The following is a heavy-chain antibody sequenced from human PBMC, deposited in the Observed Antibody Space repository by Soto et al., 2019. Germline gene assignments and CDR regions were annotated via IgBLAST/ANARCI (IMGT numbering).Heavy chain of an antibody. CDR3: ARHSLLSTRYFDWLSYFDY. V-gene: IGHV4-39*01. Sequence: SETLSLTSTVSGCTISSSSYYWGWIRQPPGKGLEWIGSIYYNENTYYNPSLKSRVTISVDTSKNQFSLKLSSVTAADTAVYSCARHSLLSTRYFDWLSYFDYWGQGTLVTVS. D-gene: IGHD3-9*01. CDR2: IYYNENT. J-gene: IGHJ4*02. CDR1: GCTISSSSYY.